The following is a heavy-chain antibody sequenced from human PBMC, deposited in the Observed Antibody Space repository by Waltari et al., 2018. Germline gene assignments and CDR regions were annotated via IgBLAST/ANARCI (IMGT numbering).Heavy chain of an antibody. D-gene: IGHD3-3*01. J-gene: IGHJ6*02. CDR1: GGSISSSSYY. V-gene: IGHV4-39*07. Sequence: QLQLQESGPGLVKPSETLSLTCTVSGGSISSSSYYWGWIRQPPGKGLEWIGSIYYSGSTYYNPSLKSRVTTSVDTSKNQFSLKLSSVTAADTAVYYCARDPRSTYDFWSGYYSHGMDVWGQGTTVTVSS. CDR3: ARDPRSTYDFWSGYYSHGMDV. CDR2: IYYSGST.